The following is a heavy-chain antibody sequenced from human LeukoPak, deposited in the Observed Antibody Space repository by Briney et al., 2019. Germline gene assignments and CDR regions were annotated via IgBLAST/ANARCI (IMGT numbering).Heavy chain of an antibody. CDR2: ISSSSSYI. CDR1: GFTFSSYS. CDR3: ARDQTADAFDI. Sequence: GGSLRLSCAASGFTFSSYSMNWVRQAPGKGLEWVSSISSSSSYIYYADSVKGRFTIYRDNAKNSLYLQMNSLRAEDTAVYYCARDQTADAFDIWGQGTMVTVSS. J-gene: IGHJ3*02. V-gene: IGHV3-21*01. D-gene: IGHD1-1*01.